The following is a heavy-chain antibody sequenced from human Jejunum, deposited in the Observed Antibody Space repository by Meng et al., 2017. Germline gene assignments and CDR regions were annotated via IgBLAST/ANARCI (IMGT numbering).Heavy chain of an antibody. CDR1: GGSVNSGFYY. D-gene: IGHD1-14*01. V-gene: IGHV4-61*01. CDR2: FHHSGSA. Sequence: VQLPHSGPGLVRPSETLSLPCTVPGGSVNSGFYYWNWVRQPPGKGLEFIGSFHHSGSAHYNASLEDRVTMSLDTSKNQFSLRLTSVTAADSALYYCTGGPDSAKSGYWGQGTLVTVSS. J-gene: IGHJ4*02. CDR3: TGGPDSAKSGY.